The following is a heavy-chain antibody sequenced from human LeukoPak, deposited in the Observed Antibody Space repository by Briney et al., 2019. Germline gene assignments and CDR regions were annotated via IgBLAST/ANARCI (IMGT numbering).Heavy chain of an antibody. D-gene: IGHD3-10*01. CDR2: IYYSGNT. CDR1: GDSISSYY. J-gene: IGHJ6*02. CDR3: ARGHGVHMDV. V-gene: IGHV4-59*01. Sequence: SETLSLTCTVSGDSISSYYWSWIRQPPGKGLEWIGYIYYSGNTNYNPSLKSRVTISVDTSKNQFSLKLSPVTAADTAVYYCARGHGVHMDVWGQGTTVTVSS.